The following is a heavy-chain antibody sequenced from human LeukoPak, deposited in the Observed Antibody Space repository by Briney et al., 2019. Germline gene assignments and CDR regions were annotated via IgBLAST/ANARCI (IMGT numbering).Heavy chain of an antibody. V-gene: IGHV4-34*01. CDR1: GGSFSGYY. D-gene: IGHD3-10*01. CDR3: ARVRTSYYYGSGSLEDY. Sequence: SETLSVTCAVYGGSFSGYYWSWIRQPPGNGLEWIGEINHSGSTNYNPSLKSRVTISVDTSKNQFSLKLSSVTAADTAVYYCARVRTSYYYGSGSLEDYWGQGTLVTVSS. CDR2: INHSGST. J-gene: IGHJ4*02.